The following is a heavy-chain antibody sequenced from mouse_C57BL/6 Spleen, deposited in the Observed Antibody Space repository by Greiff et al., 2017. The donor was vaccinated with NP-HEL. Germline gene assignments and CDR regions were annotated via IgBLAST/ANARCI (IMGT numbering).Heavy chain of an antibody. CDR3: AYDYSYAMDY. V-gene: IGHV10-1*01. D-gene: IGHD2-4*01. Sequence: GGGLVQPKGSLKLSCAASGFSFNTYAMNWVRQAPGKGLEWVARIRSKSNNYATYYADSVKDRFTISRDDSESMLYLQMNNLKTEDTAMYYCAYDYSYAMDYWGQGTSVTVSS. J-gene: IGHJ4*01. CDR2: IRSKSNNYAT. CDR1: GFSFNTYA.